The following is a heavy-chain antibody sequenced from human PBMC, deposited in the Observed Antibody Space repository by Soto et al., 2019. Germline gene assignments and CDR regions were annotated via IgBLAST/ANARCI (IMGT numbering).Heavy chain of an antibody. D-gene: IGHD3-10*01. Sequence: GGSLRLSCAASGFPFSSYGMHWVRQAPGKGLEWVAVIWYDGSNKYYADSVKGRFTISRDNSKNTLYLQMNSLRAEDTAVYYCARDPSRVHLLFDYWGQGTLVTVSS. V-gene: IGHV3-33*01. CDR3: ARDPSRVHLLFDY. J-gene: IGHJ4*02. CDR2: IWYDGSNK. CDR1: GFPFSSYG.